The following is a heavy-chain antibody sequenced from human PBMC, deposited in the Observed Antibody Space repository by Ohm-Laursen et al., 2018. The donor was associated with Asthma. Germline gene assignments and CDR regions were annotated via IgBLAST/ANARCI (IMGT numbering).Heavy chain of an antibody. CDR1: GYTFSDYA. CDR3: ASSKGYGDYQSLDY. V-gene: IGHV1-3*01. CDR2: FNSGTGDI. J-gene: IGHJ4*02. D-gene: IGHD4-17*01. Sequence: ATVKISCKASGYTFSDYAIHWVRQAPGQGLEWMGWFNSGTGDITYSHKFQGRVTITADTSASTTFMELPSLTSEDTAVYYCASSKGYGDYQSLDYWGQGTLVTVSS.